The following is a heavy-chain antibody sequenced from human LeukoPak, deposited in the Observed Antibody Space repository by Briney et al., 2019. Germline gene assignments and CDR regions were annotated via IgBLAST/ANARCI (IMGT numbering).Heavy chain of an antibody. D-gene: IGHD6-13*01. V-gene: IGHV1-8*01. CDR1: VDTFTTYD. CDR2: MNPTSGNT. Sequence: ASVKVSCKASVDTFTTYDFNWLRQATGQGLEWMGWMNPTSGNTGYAQNFQGRVTMTRDTSTSTAYLELSSLGSEDTAVYYCTRNIAPGGKGYYFDYWGQGTLVTVSS. J-gene: IGHJ4*02. CDR3: TRNIAPGGKGYYFDY.